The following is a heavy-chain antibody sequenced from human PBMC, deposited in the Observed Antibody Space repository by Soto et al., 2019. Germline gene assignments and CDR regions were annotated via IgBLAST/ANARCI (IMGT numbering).Heavy chain of an antibody. Sequence: ASVKVSCKASGYTFTSYDINWLRQATGQGLEWMGWMNPNSDNTGYAQKFQGRVTMTRNTSISTAYMGLSSLRSEDTAVYYCARSEIFYGNAFDIWGQGTMVTVSS. CDR3: ARSEIFYGNAFDI. CDR2: MNPNSDNT. J-gene: IGHJ3*02. V-gene: IGHV1-8*01. D-gene: IGHD4-17*01. CDR1: GYTFTSYD.